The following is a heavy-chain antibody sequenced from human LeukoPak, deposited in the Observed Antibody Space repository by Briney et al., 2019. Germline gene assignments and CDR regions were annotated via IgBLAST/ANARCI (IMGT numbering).Heavy chain of an antibody. Sequence: SETLSRTCTVSGGSISSSNWNWIRQAPGKGLDWIGYITFSGGTNYNPSLGSRVTISLDMSKNQFSLKLTSVTAADTAIYYCARDSVYATNWYDPWGQGTLVTVSS. CDR1: GGSISSSN. J-gene: IGHJ5*02. CDR3: ARDSVYATNWYDP. D-gene: IGHD2-8*01. V-gene: IGHV4-59*01. CDR2: ITFSGGT.